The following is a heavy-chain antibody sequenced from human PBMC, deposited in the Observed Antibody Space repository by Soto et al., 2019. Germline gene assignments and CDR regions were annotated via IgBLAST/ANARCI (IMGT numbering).Heavy chain of an antibody. CDR3: VMVDNYVTPTPQDV. Sequence: QVQLVQSGDEVKKPGASVKVSCKASGYIFVNYGIAWVRQAPGQGLEWMGWISPYTGNTHSATKVQGRLTMTTDTSTSTAYMDLGSLTSDDTAVYYCVMVDNYVTPTPQDVWGQGTTVAVSS. V-gene: IGHV1-18*01. CDR1: GYIFVNYG. D-gene: IGHD3-16*01. J-gene: IGHJ6*02. CDR2: ISPYTGNT.